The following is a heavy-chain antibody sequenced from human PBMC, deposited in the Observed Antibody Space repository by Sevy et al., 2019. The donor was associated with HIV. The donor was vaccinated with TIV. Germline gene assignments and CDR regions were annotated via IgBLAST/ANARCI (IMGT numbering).Heavy chain of an antibody. J-gene: IGHJ4*02. CDR1: GFTFSSYW. CDR2: INSDGSST. D-gene: IGHD4-17*01. CDR3: ASALVTTKLDY. V-gene: IGHV3-74*01. Sequence: GGSLRLSCAASGFTFSSYWMHWVRQAPGKGLVWVSRINSDGSSTSYADSVKGRFTISRDNAKNTLYLQMNSRRAEDTAVYYCASALVTTKLDYWGQGTLVTVSS.